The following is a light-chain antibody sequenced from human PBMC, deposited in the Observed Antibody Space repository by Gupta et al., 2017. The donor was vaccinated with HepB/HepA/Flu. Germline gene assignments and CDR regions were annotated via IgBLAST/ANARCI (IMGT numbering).Light chain of an antibody. CDR2: SIS. Sequence: DIQMTQSPSSLSASVGDRVTITCRASQRIDNNLNWYQQRLGKAPHLLIYSISSLQTGVPSRFSGSGSGTEFTLTISSLKPEDFGTYYCQQNFSGPPYTFGQGTKVEIK. J-gene: IGKJ2*01. CDR3: QQNFSGPPYT. V-gene: IGKV1-39*01. CDR1: QRIDNN.